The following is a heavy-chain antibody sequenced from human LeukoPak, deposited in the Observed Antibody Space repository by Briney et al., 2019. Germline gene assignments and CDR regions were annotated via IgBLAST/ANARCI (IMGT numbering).Heavy chain of an antibody. CDR1: GGSISSSGYY. Sequence: SETLSLTCTVSGGSISSSGYYWGCTRQPPGKGLECIGSLYYSGSTYYNPSLKSRVTISVDTSKNQFSLKLSSVTAADTAVYYCARRSTMVRGVLSLYWFDPWGQGTLVTVSS. CDR2: LYYSGST. V-gene: IGHV4-39*07. J-gene: IGHJ5*02. CDR3: ARRSTMVRGVLSLYWFDP. D-gene: IGHD3-10*01.